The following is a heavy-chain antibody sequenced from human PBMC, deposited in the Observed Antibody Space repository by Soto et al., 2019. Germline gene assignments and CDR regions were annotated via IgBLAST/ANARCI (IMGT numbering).Heavy chain of an antibody. J-gene: IGHJ6*02. CDR3: ARDYDTSRGDWAYYGIDV. CDR1: GLTATPTY. CDR2: IYYGGTT. D-gene: IGHD3-9*01. Sequence: EWHLWGPGGGLVQPGGPLRTSCAASGLTATPTYISWARQAPGKGLEWVSIIYYGGTTYNPASVKGRFPIPIADSKNTLYLQMHSLRAEDTAVYYCARDYDTSRGDWAYYGIDVWGQGTTVTVSS. V-gene: IGHV3-66*01.